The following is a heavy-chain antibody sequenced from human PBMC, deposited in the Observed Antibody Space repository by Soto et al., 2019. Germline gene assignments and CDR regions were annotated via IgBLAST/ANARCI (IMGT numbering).Heavy chain of an antibody. V-gene: IGHV1-69*06. J-gene: IGHJ4*02. CDR1: GGTFSSYA. D-gene: IGHD3-22*01. CDR3: ARTRVWDYYDSSGYYQYYFDY. Sequence: GASVKVSCKASGGTFSSYAISWVRQAPGQGLEWMGGIIPIFGTADYAQKFQGRVTITADKSTSTAYMELSSLRSEDTAVYYCARTRVWDYYDSSGYYQYYFDYWGQGTLVTVSS. CDR2: IIPIFGTA.